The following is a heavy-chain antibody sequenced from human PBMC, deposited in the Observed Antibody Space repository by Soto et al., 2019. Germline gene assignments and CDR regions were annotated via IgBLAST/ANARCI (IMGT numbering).Heavy chain of an antibody. V-gene: IGHV4-39*01. CDR1: GGYICSSSYY. Sequence: SETLSLPCTVSGGYICSSSYYWGWIRQPPGKGLEWIGSIYYSGSTYYNPSLKSRVTISVDTSKNQFSLKLSSVTAADTAVYYCARAPITMVRGEPYNWFDPWGQGTLVTVSS. J-gene: IGHJ5*02. D-gene: IGHD3-10*01. CDR2: IYYSGST. CDR3: ARAPITMVRGEPYNWFDP.